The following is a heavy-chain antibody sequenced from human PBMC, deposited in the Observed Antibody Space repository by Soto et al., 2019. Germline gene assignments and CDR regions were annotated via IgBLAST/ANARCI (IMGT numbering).Heavy chain of an antibody. CDR1: GYTFTGYY. J-gene: IGHJ6*02. V-gene: IGHV1-2*02. CDR3: ARDLDWNYAVVYYGMDV. CDR2: INPNSGGT. Sequence: GASVKVSCKASGYTFTGYYMHWVRQAPGQGLEWMGWINPNSGGTNYAQKFQGRVTMTRDTSISTAYMELSRLRSDDTAVYYCARDLDWNYAVVYYGMDVWGQGTTVTVSS. D-gene: IGHD1-7*01.